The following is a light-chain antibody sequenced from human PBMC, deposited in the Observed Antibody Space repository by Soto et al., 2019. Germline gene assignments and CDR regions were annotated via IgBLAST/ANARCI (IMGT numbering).Light chain of an antibody. J-gene: IGLJ2*01. CDR2: EVD. V-gene: IGLV2-14*01. CDR3: SSYTTSSTTHVV. CDR1: SSDVGAYNY. Sequence: QSALTQPASVSGSPGQSIAISCTGTSSDVGAYNYVSWYQQHPGKAPKLIIFEVDTRPSGISDRFSASKSGNTASLTISGLQADDEADYYCSSYTTSSTTHVVFGGGTQLT.